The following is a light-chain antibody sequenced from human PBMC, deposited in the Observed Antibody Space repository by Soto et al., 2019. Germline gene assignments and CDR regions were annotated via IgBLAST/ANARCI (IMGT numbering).Light chain of an antibody. CDR3: QQYGSSPPT. V-gene: IGKV3-20*01. Sequence: EIVLTQSPGTLSLSPGERATLSCRASQSVNSYSLAWYQRKPGQPPRLLVWGASNRATDIPYRFSGSGSGTDFTLTITNLEPEDFAVYYGQQYGSSPPTFGQGTRVEVK. CDR1: QSVNSYS. CDR2: GAS. J-gene: IGKJ1*01.